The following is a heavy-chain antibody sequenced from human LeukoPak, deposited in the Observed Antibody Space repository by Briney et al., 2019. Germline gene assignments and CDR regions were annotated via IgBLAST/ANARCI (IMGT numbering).Heavy chain of an antibody. CDR3: ARDVISVSPTWGPRKRRGMDV. CDR1: GGSISSGDYY. Sequence: PSETLSLTCTVSGGSISSGDYYWSWIRQPPGKGLEWMGYIYYSGSTYYNPSLKSRVTISVDTSKNQFSLKLSSVTAADTAVYYCARDVISVSPTWGPRKRRGMDVWGQGTTVTVSS. V-gene: IGHV4-30-4*01. J-gene: IGHJ6*02. CDR2: IYYSGST. D-gene: IGHD1-26*01.